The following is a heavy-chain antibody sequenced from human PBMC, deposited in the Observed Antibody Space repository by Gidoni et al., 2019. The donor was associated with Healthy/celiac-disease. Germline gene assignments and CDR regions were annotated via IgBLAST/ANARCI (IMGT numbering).Heavy chain of an antibody. CDR1: GFTFSNAW. CDR3: TTDYGIAVARTFDY. CDR2: IKSKTDGGTT. Sequence: EVQLVESGGGLVTPGGSLRLSCAASGFTFSNAWMSWVPQAPGKGLEWVGRIKSKTDGGTTDYAAPVKGRFTISRDDSKNTLYLQMNSLKTEDTAVYYCTTDYGIAVARTFDYWGQGTLVTVSS. D-gene: IGHD6-19*01. J-gene: IGHJ4*02. V-gene: IGHV3-15*01.